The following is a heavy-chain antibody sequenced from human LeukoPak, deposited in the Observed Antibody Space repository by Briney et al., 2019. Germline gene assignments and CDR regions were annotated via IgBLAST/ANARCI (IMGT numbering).Heavy chain of an antibody. J-gene: IGHJ4*02. CDR1: GFTFSTYT. D-gene: IGHD3-3*02. V-gene: IGHV3-23*01. CDR3: AKAAFSRTSYFDY. CDR2: ISGSGGNT. Sequence: GGSLRLSCAASGFTFSTYTMSWVRQAPGKGLEWVSAISGSGGNTYYADSVKGRFTISRDNSKNTLYLQMDSLSADDTAVSYCAKAAFSRTSYFDYWGQGTLVTASS.